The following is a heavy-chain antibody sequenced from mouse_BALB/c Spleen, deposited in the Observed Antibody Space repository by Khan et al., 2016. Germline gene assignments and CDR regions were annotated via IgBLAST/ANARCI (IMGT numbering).Heavy chain of an antibody. D-gene: IGHD2-3*01. J-gene: IGHJ4*01. CDR1: GYAFTNYL. CDR3: ARYDGNYYAMDY. CDR2: INPGSGGT. V-gene: IGHV1-54*01. Sequence: QVQLQQSGAELVRPGTSVKVSCKASGYAFTNYLIEWVKQRPGQGLEWIGVINPGSGGTNYNEKFKGKATLTADTSSSTAYMQLSSLTSDDYAVSFCARYDGNYYAMDYWGQGTSVTVSS.